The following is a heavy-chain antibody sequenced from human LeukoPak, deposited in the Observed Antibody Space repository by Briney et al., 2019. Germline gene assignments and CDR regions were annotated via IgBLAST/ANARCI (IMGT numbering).Heavy chain of an antibody. CDR3: ARGPEGYYYYYYMDV. J-gene: IGHJ6*03. Sequence: GASVKVSCKASGYTFTSYDMNWVRQAPGQGLEWMGWINTNTGNPTYAQGFTGRFVFSLDTSVSTAYLQISSLKAEDTAVYYCARGPEGYYYYYYMDVWGKGTTVTVSS. CDR2: INTNTGNP. CDR1: GYTFTSYD. V-gene: IGHV7-4-1*02.